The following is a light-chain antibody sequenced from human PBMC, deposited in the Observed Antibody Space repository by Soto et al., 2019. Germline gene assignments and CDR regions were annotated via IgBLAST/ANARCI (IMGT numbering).Light chain of an antibody. J-gene: IGKJ1*01. V-gene: IGKV3-20*01. Sequence: ILLTQSPGTLSLSPGERATLSCRASQSVSSSYLAWYQQKPGQAPRLLIYGASSRATCIPDRFSGSGSGTDFTLTISRLEREDFAVYYCQQYGSSPTWTFGQGTKVEI. CDR3: QQYGSSPTWT. CDR1: QSVSSSY. CDR2: GAS.